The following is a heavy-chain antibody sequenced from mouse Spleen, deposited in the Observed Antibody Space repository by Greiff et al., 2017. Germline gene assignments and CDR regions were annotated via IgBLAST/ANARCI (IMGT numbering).Heavy chain of an antibody. V-gene: IGHV1-82*01. CDR2: IYPGDGDT. CDR1: GYAFSSSW. J-gene: IGHJ4*01. D-gene: IGHD3-3*01. CDR3: ARSGWDRAMDY. Sequence: VKLQESGPELVKPGASVKISCKASGYAFSSSWMNWVKQRPGKGLEWIGRIYPGDGDTNYNGKFKGKATLTADKSSSTAYMQLSSLTSEDSAVYFCARSGWDRAMDYWGQGTSVTVSS.